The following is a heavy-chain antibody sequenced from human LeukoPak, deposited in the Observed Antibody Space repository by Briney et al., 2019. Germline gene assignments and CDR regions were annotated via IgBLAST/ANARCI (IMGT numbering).Heavy chain of an antibody. CDR3: ARVAGSIWFNFDY. Sequence: GGSLGLSCAAPGFTVSSNYMSWVRQAPGKGLEWVSVIYSGGSTYYADSVKGRFTISRDNSKNTLYLQMNSLRAEDTAVYYCARVAGSIWFNFDYWGQGTLVTVSS. D-gene: IGHD6-13*01. V-gene: IGHV3-53*01. CDR2: IYSGGST. J-gene: IGHJ4*02. CDR1: GFTVSSNY.